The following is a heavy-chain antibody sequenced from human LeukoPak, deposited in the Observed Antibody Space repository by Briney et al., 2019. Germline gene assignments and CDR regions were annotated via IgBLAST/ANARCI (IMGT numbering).Heavy chain of an antibody. CDR3: ARTEGYYYDRRGYYFDY. CDR1: GGSFSGYY. Sequence: SETLSLTCAVYGGSFSGYYWSWIRQPPGKGLEWIGEINHGGSTNYNPSLKSRVTISVDTSKNQFSLKLSSVTAADTAVYYCARTEGYYYDRRGYYFDYWGQGTLVTVSS. CDR2: INHGGST. D-gene: IGHD3-22*01. J-gene: IGHJ4*02. V-gene: IGHV4-34*01.